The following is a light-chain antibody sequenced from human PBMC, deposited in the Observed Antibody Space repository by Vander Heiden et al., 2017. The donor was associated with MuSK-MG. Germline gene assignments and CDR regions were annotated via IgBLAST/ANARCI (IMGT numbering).Light chain of an antibody. CDR3: QQCNSYPLRYT. CDR2: DAS. CDR1: QGISSA. V-gene: IGKV1-13*02. J-gene: IGKJ4*01. Sequence: AIQLTQSPSSLSASVGDRVTITCRASQGISSALAWYQQKPGKAPKLLIYDASSLESGVTSRFSGSGSGTDFTLTISSLQPEDFATYHCQQCNSYPLRYTFGGGTKVEIK.